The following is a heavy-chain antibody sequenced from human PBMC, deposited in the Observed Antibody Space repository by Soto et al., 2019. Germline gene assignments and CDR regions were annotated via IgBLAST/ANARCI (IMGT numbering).Heavy chain of an antibody. D-gene: IGHD6-13*01. CDR3: ARDSGFGSAGLGY. V-gene: IGHV1-18*01. J-gene: IGHJ4*02. CDR2: INAYNGNA. Sequence: ASVKVSCKASGYTFTSYAIGWVRQAPGQGLEWMGWINAYNGNANYAQKLQGRVTMTTDTSTSTAYMELRSLRSDDTAVYYCARDSGFGSAGLGYWGQGTLVTVSS. CDR1: GYTFTSYA.